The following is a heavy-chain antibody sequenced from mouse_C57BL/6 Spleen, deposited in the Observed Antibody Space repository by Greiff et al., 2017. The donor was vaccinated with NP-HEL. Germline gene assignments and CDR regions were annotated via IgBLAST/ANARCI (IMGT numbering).Heavy chain of an antibody. CDR1: GFTFSSYG. D-gene: IGHD2-4*01. V-gene: IGHV5-6*02. Sequence: EVMLVESGGDLVKPGGSLKLSCAASGFTFSSYGMSWVRQTPDKRLEWVATISSGGSYTYYPDSVKGRFTISRDNAKNTLYLQMSSLKSEDTAMYYCARRDYDYDGYYFDYWGQGTTLTVSS. CDR2: ISSGGSYT. CDR3: ARRDYDYDGYYFDY. J-gene: IGHJ2*01.